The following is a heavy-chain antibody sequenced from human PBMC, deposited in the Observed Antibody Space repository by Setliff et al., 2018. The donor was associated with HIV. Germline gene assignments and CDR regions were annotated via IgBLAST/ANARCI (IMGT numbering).Heavy chain of an antibody. Sequence: PSETLSLTCTVSGGSFSRSQSYWGWIRQPPGKGLEWLGNILYNEITFYNPSLKSRVTMSVDTSKDQFSLNLNSVTAADTAVYYCARPQLGLGGGSHFDYWGQGIQVTVSS. CDR2: ILYNEIT. CDR1: GGSFSRSQSY. D-gene: IGHD1-1*01. J-gene: IGHJ4*02. CDR3: ARPQLGLGGGSHFDY. V-gene: IGHV4-39*01.